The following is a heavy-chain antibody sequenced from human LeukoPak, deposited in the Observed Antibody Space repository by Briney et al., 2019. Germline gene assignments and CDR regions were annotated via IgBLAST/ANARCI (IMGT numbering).Heavy chain of an antibody. CDR1: GFTVSSNY. CDR3: AKDLQRAAAGTSAFS. Sequence: PGGSLRLSCAASGFTVSSNYMTWVRQAPGKGLEWVSVIYSGGSTYYADSVKGRFTISRDNSKNTLYLQMNSLRAEDTAVYYCAKDLQRAAAGTSAFSWGQGTLVTVSS. D-gene: IGHD6-13*01. V-gene: IGHV3-53*05. CDR2: IYSGGST. J-gene: IGHJ5*02.